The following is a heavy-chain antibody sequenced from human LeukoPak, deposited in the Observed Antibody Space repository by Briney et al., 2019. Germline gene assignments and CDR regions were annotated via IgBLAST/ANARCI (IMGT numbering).Heavy chain of an antibody. J-gene: IGHJ4*02. CDR3: AVKMGYCSSSRCLTGFDY. CDR1: GYTLTCYY. V-gene: IGHV1-2*02. Sequence: ASVTVSFKASGYTLTCYYMHWLRQAPGQGLERMGWINPNTGGKEYTQKFHGRVTMTRETSISTAYMELSMLRSDDAAVYYCAVKMGYCSSSRCLTGFDYWGQGTLVTVSS. D-gene: IGHD2-2*01. CDR2: INPNTGGK.